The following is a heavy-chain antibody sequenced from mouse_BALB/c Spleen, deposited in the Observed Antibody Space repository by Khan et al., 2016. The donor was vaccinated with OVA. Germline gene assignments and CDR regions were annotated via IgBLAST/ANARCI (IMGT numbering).Heavy chain of an antibody. CDR1: GFTFSSYA. D-gene: IGHD1-1*01. V-gene: IGHV5-9-3*01. Sequence: EVQRVESGGGLVKPGGSLKLSCAASGFTFSSYAMSWVRQTPEKRLEWVATISSGDTYTYYPDSVKGRFTISRDNAKNTPYLQMSSLRSEDTAIYYCARPPITTVVATSYWFFDVWGAGTTVTVST. CDR2: ISSGDTYT. CDR3: ARPPITTVVATSYWFFDV. J-gene: IGHJ1*01.